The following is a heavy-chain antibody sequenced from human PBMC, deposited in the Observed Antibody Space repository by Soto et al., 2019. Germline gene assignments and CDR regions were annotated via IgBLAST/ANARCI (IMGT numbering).Heavy chain of an antibody. CDR2: INAGNGNT. CDR3: ARDFSGYDLSYGMDV. CDR1: GYTFTSYA. J-gene: IGHJ6*02. V-gene: IGHV1-3*01. D-gene: IGHD3-22*01. Sequence: SVKVSCKASGYTFTSYAMHWVRQAPGQRLEWMGWINAGNGNTKYSQKFQGRVTITRDTSASTAYMELSSLRSEDTAVYYCARDFSGYDLSYGMDVWGQGTTVTVSS.